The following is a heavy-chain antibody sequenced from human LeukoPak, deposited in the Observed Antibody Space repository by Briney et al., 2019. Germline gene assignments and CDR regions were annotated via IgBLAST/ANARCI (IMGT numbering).Heavy chain of an antibody. Sequence: GGSLRLSCAASGFTFSSDSMNWARQAPGKGLEWVSYISSSSSTIYYADSVKGRFTISRDNAKNSLYLQMNSLRAEDTAVYYCARSLIIVSSRESYYFDYWGQGTLVTVSS. J-gene: IGHJ4*02. CDR1: GFTFSSDS. D-gene: IGHD2-21*01. V-gene: IGHV3-48*01. CDR2: ISSSSSTI. CDR3: ARSLIIVSSRESYYFDY.